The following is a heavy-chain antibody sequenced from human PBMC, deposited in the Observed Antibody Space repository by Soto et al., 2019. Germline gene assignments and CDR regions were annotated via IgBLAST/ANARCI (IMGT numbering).Heavy chain of an antibody. D-gene: IGHD6-19*01. CDR3: ARGLYRAVAGSAYRFFDP. V-gene: IGHV4-59*01. CDR2: IYYSGST. Sequence: SETLSLTCTVSGGSISSYYWSWIRQPPGKGLEWIGYIYYSGSTNYNPSLKSRVTISVDTSKNQFSLKLSSVTAADTAVYYCARGLYRAVAGSAYRFFDPWGQGTLVTVSS. J-gene: IGHJ5*02. CDR1: GGSISSYY.